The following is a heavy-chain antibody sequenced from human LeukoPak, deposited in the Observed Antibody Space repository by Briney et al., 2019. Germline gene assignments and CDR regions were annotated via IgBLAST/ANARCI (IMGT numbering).Heavy chain of an antibody. J-gene: IGHJ3*02. V-gene: IGHV3-9*01. CDR3: AKDTVGNSGGFDI. CDR2: ISWNSGSI. CDR1: GFTFDDYA. Sequence: PGRSLRLSCAASGFTFDDYAMHWVRHAPGEGLEWVSGISWNSGSIGYADSVKGRFTISRNNAKNSMYLQMNSLRAEDTALYYCAKDTVGNSGGFDIWGQGTMVTVSS. D-gene: IGHD4-23*01.